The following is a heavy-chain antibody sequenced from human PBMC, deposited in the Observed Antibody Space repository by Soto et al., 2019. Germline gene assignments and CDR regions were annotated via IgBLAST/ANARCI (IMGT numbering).Heavy chain of an antibody. J-gene: IGHJ4*02. D-gene: IGHD5-18*01. CDR1: GRSIRSYY. CDR2: IYYSGST. CDR3: ARGRGAAMAQFDY. V-gene: IGHV4-59*01. Sequence: PSETLSLTCTVSGRSIRSYYWSWIRQPPGKGLEWIGYIYYSGSTNYNPSLKRRVTISVDTSKNQFSLKLSPVTAADTAVYYCARGRGAAMAQFDYWGQGTLVTVSS.